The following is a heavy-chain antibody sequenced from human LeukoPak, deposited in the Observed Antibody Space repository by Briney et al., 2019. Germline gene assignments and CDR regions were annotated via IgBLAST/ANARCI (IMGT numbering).Heavy chain of an antibody. CDR2: VKQDGSEK. D-gene: IGHD5-12*01. Sequence: PGGSLRLSCAASGFTFSTYWMSWARQAPGKGLEWVANVKQDGSEKYYVDSVKGRFTISRDNAKNSLFLQMNSLRVEDTAVYFCARDRLPGRWLGLAYWGQGTLVTVSS. CDR3: ARDRLPGRWLGLAY. J-gene: IGHJ4*02. CDR1: GFTFSTYW. V-gene: IGHV3-7*01.